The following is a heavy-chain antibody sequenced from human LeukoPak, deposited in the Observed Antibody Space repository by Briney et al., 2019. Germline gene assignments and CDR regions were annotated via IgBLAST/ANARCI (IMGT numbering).Heavy chain of an antibody. CDR1: GASISSGSHY. V-gene: IGHV4-61*02. CDR2: ISTSGIT. CDR3: ARSARFTVTGDF. J-gene: IGHJ4*02. Sequence: SETLSLTCSVSGASISSGSHYWSWIRQPAGKELEWIGRISTSGITNYNPSLKSRSTISVDTSKNQFSLKLSSVTAADTAVYYCARSARFTVTGDFWGQGTLVTVSS. D-gene: IGHD4-17*01.